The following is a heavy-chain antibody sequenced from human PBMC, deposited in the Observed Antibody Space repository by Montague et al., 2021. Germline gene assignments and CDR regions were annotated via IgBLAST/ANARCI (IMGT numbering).Heavy chain of an antibody. V-gene: IGHV4-59*13. CDR2: IYYSGSAGGTT. CDR1: GGSISSFY. Sequence: SETLSLTCTVSGGSISSFYWSWIRQPPEKGLELIAYIYYSGSAGGTTNYNPSLKSRVTISVDSSKNPLSLQLTSVTTADTAVYYCARGRGNSYVSFDSWGQGTLISVSS. J-gene: IGHJ4*02. D-gene: IGHD5-18*01. CDR3: ARGRGNSYVSFDS.